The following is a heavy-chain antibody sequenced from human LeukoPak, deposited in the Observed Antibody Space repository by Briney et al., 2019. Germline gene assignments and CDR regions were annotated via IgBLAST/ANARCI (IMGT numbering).Heavy chain of an antibody. D-gene: IGHD3-22*01. CDR3: ARAYYYDTGGYHYPLDY. J-gene: IGHJ4*02. CDR2: ISGDGGST. V-gene: IGHV3-43*02. CDR1: AFTFIDHG. Sequence: GGSLRLSCAASAFTFIDHGMHWVRQAPGKGLEWVSLISGDGGSTYYADSVKGRFTISRDIPKNTLYLQMNGLRAEDTAVYYCARAYYYDTGGYHYPLDYWGQGTLVTVSS.